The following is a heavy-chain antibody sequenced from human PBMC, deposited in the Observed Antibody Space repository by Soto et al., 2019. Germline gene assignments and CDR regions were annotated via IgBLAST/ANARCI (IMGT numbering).Heavy chain of an antibody. J-gene: IGHJ4*02. CDR2: VKDGGHP. CDR3: ARGQEGVVATH. D-gene: IGHD5-12*01. CDR1: GGSLSGYY. Sequence: QVQLQQWGAGLLKPSETLSLNCAVNGGSLSGYYWSWILQPPGKGLEWIGEVKDGGHPNYSPSLSGRVTISSDTSNNQFSLRLNSVTAADTGVYYCARGQEGVVATHWDQGSLVTVSS. V-gene: IGHV4-34*01.